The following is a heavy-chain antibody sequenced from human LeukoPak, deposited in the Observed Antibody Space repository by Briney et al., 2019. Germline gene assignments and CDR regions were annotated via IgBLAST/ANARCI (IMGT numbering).Heavy chain of an antibody. CDR2: INPSGGST. J-gene: IGHJ5*02. CDR3: AREAIAAAGLGPRFDP. CDR1: GYTFTSYY. V-gene: IGHV1-46*01. D-gene: IGHD6-13*01. Sequence: GASVKVSCKASGYTFTSYYMHWVRQAPGQGLEWMGIINPSGGSTSYAQKFQGRVTMTRDTSTSTVYMELSSLRSEDTAVYYCAREAIAAAGLGPRFDPWGQGTLVTVSS.